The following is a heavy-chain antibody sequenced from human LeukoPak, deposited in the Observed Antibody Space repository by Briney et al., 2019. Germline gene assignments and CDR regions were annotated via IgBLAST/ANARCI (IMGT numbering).Heavy chain of an antibody. CDR2: ISGSGGST. CDR1: GFTFSSYA. J-gene: IGHJ4*02. Sequence: GGSLRLSCAASGFTFSSYAMSWVRQAPGKGLEWVSAISGSGGSTYYADSVKGRVTISRDNSKNTLYLQMNSLRAEDTAVYYCAKDLGIVVITHRWGQGTLVTVSS. D-gene: IGHD3-22*01. V-gene: IGHV3-23*01. CDR3: AKDLGIVVITHR.